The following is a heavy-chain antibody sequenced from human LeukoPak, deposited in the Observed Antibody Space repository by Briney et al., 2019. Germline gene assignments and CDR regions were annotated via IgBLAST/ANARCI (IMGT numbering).Heavy chain of an antibody. CDR1: GYTFTSYY. Sequence: ASVKVSCKASGYTFTSYYMHWVRQAPGQGLEWMGIINPSGGSTSYAQKFQGRVTMTRDTSTSTVYMELSSLRSEDTAVYYCARVVKVAATWALGASDIWGQGTMVTVSS. J-gene: IGHJ3*02. CDR2: INPSGGST. CDR3: ARVVKVAATWALGASDI. D-gene: IGHD2-15*01. V-gene: IGHV1-46*01.